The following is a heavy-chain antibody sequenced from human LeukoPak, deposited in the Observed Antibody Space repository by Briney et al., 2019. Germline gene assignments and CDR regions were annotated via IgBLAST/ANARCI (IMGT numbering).Heavy chain of an antibody. V-gene: IGHV3-53*01. D-gene: IGHD3-10*01. CDR2: IYSGGTT. J-gene: IGHJ6*03. CDR1: GFTVSSNF. CDR3: AKFMGSGRFELYYYYYYYIDV. Sequence: PGGSLRLSCAASGFTVSSNFMSWVRQAPGKGLEWVSVIYSGGTTYYADSVKGRFTISRDNSKNPLYLQMNSLRTEDTAVYYCAKFMGSGRFELYYYYYYYIDVWGKGTTVTVSS.